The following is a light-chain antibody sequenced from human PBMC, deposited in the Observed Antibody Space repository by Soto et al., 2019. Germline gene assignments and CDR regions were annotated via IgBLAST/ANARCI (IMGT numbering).Light chain of an antibody. CDR1: QSISSW. J-gene: IGKJ1*01. CDR2: KAS. Sequence: DIPMTQSPSTLSASVGDRVTITCRASQSISSWLAWYQQKPGKAPKLLIYKASSLESGVPSRFSGSGSGTEFTLTISSLQPDEFATDDCQQYNSYSTFGQGTKVEIK. CDR3: QQYNSYST. V-gene: IGKV1-5*03.